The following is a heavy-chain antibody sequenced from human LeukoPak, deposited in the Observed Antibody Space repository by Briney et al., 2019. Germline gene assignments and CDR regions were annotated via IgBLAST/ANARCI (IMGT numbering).Heavy chain of an antibody. D-gene: IGHD4-11*01. CDR2: IYYSGNT. CDR3: ARHGGTRVTLVEVYYFDY. Sequence: SETLSLTCTVSGGSISSSPNYWGWIRQPPGKGLEWIGSIYYSGNTYYNPSLKSRVTISVDTSKNQFSLRLSSVTAADTAVYCCARHGGTRVTLVEVYYFDYWGQGTLVTVSS. CDR1: GGSISSSPNY. J-gene: IGHJ4*02. V-gene: IGHV4-39*01.